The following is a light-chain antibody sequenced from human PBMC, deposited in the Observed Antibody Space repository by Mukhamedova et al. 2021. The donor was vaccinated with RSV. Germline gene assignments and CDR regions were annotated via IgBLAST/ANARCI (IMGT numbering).Light chain of an antibody. CDR2: EAS. Sequence: WYQRRVHGKAPDLLIYEASTLERGVSSRFSGSGSGTEFTLTISSLQPDDVATYYCQQYDDYPWTFGQGTMVETK. V-gene: IGKV1-5*03. J-gene: IGKJ1*01. CDR3: QQYDDYPWT.